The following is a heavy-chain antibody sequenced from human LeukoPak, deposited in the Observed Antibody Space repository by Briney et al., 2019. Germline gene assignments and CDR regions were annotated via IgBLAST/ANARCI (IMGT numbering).Heavy chain of an antibody. D-gene: IGHD3-22*01. CDR1: GFTIDDYA. CDR3: AKVDYDGSGYPHFDY. V-gene: IGHV3-9*01. Sequence: GGSLRLSCAASGFTIDDYAMHWVRQAPRKGLEWVSGISWNSGSIGYADSVKGRFTISRDNAKNSLYLQMNSLRAEDTALYYCAKVDYDGSGYPHFDYWGQGTLVTVSS. CDR2: ISWNSGSI. J-gene: IGHJ4*02.